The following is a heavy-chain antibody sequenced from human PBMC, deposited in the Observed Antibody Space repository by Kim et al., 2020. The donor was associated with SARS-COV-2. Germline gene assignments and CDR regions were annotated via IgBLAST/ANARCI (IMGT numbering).Heavy chain of an antibody. Sequence: SETLSLTCAVYGGSFSGYYWSWIRQPPGKGLEWIGEINHSGSTNYNPSLKSRVTISVDTSKNQFSLKLSSVTAADTAVYYCARVGSMGAAAALFDYWGQG. J-gene: IGHJ4*02. V-gene: IGHV4-34*01. CDR3: ARVGSMGAAAALFDY. CDR1: GGSFSGYY. D-gene: IGHD6-13*01. CDR2: INHSGST.